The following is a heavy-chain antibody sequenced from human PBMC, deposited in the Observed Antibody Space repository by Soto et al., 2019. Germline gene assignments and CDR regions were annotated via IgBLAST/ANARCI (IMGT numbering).Heavy chain of an antibody. CDR3: ARDRQYCSSTSCYHNWFDP. CDR1: GGSISSGGYY. D-gene: IGHD2-2*01. J-gene: IGHJ5*02. Sequence: QVQLQESGPGLVKPSQTLSLTCTVSGGSISSGGYYWSWIRQHPGKGLEWIGYIYYSGSTYYNPSRKSRVTISVDTSKNQFSLKRSSVTAADTAVYYWARDRQYCSSTSCYHNWFDPWGQGTLVTVSS. V-gene: IGHV4-31*03. CDR2: IYYSGST.